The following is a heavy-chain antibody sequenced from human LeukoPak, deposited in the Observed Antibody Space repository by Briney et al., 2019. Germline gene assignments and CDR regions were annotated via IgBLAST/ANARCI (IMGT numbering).Heavy chain of an antibody. J-gene: IGHJ3*02. Sequence: PGGSLRLSCTASGFTLTNHAVSWVRQAPGKGLEWVSAEGSAGGTYYADSVKGRFTISRDNSQNTLPLQLNSLRVEDTAVYYCASRTWIGAGYYAFDIWGQGTMVTVSS. CDR3: ASRTWIGAGYYAFDI. CDR2: EGSAGGT. V-gene: IGHV3-23*01. D-gene: IGHD1-26*01. CDR1: GFTLTNHA.